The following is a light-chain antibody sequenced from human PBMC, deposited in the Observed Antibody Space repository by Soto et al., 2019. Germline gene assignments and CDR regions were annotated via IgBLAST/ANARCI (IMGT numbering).Light chain of an antibody. CDR2: GAF. Sequence: DIQMTQSPSTLSASVGDRVTITCRASQILNNRLSWYQQKPGKAPNLLISGAFNLQSGVPSRFSGSGSGTDFTLTISCLQPEDFATYYCQQSYITLYSFGQGTRLEIK. V-gene: IGKV1-39*01. CDR3: QQSYITLYS. CDR1: QILNNR. J-gene: IGKJ2*01.